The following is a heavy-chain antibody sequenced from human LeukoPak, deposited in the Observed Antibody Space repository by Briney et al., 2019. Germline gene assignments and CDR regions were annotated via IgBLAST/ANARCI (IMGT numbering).Heavy chain of an antibody. CDR2: IDSSSGTI. D-gene: IGHD1-14*01. CDR1: GFTFSDYS. CDR3: ARDPPRRYDY. V-gene: IGHV3-48*01. J-gene: IGHJ4*02. Sequence: PGGSLRLFCAASGFTFSDYSMNWVRQAPGKGLEWISYIDSSSGTIYYADSVKGRFTISRDNAKNSLYLQMNSLRAEDTAVYYCARDPPRRYDYWCQGTLVTVSS.